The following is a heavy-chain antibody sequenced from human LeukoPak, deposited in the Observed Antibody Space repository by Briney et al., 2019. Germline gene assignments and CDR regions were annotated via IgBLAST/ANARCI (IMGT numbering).Heavy chain of an antibody. CDR1: GFTFSSYA. J-gene: IGHJ4*02. CDR2: ISGSGGST. Sequence: GGSLRLSCAASGFTFSSYAMSWVRQAPGKGLEWVSAISGSGGSTYYADSVKGRFTISRDNSKNTLYLQMNSLRAEDTAVYYCASRGLYYYDSSGYPRYWGQGTLVTVSS. D-gene: IGHD3-22*01. CDR3: ASRGLYYYDSSGYPRY. V-gene: IGHV3-23*01.